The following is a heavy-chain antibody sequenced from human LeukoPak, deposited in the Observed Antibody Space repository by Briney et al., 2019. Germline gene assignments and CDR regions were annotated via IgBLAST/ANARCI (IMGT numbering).Heavy chain of an antibody. D-gene: IGHD6-6*01. V-gene: IGHV1-24*01. CDR1: GYTLSEVS. J-gene: IGHJ4*02. Sequence: ASVKVSCKVSGYTLSEVSMHWGRQPPGKGLEWMGGFSHENGEAVYAQTFQGRVTMTEDTSTDTATMDLSSLRSEDTAVYFCATYLSSSSSLFDYWGQGTLITVPS. CDR2: FSHENGEA. CDR3: ATYLSSSSSLFDY.